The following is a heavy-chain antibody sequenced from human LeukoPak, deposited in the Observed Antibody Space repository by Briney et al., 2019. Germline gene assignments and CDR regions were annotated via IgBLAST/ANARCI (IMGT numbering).Heavy chain of an antibody. CDR3: AKDSHRLWFGDGSEY. Sequence: GRSLRLSCAASGFTFSSYGMHWVRQAPGKGLEWVAFIRYDGGNKYYADSVKGRFTISRDNSKNTLYLQMNSLRAEDTAVYYCAKDSHRLWFGDGSEYWGQGTLVTVSS. CDR2: IRYDGGNK. J-gene: IGHJ4*02. D-gene: IGHD3-10*01. V-gene: IGHV3-30*02. CDR1: GFTFSSYG.